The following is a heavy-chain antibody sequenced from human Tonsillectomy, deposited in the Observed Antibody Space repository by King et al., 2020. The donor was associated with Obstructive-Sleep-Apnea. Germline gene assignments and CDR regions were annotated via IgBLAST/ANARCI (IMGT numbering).Heavy chain of an antibody. CDR1: GYTFTNYG. CDR3: ARVGGGYNLDFYYGMDV. D-gene: IGHD5-24*01. V-gene: IGHV1-18*01. J-gene: IGHJ6*02. Sequence: VQLVESGAEVKKPGASVKVSCKASGYTFTNYGITWVRQAPGQGPAWMGWISAYNGNTNYAQKLQGRVTMTTDTSTSTAYMELRSLRSDDTAVYYCARVGGGYNLDFYYGMDVWGQGTTVTVSS. CDR2: ISAYNGNT.